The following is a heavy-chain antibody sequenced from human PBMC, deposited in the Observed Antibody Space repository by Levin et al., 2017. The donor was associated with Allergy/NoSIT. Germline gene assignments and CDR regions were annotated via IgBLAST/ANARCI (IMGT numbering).Heavy chain of an antibody. CDR1: GFTFSSDA. Sequence: PGGSLRLSCAASGFTFSSDAMTWVRQAPGKGLEWVSDISGSGDSTYYADSVKGRLTISRDNSKNTLYLQMNSLRAEDTAVYYCAKERGNYYFDYWGQGTLVTVSS. V-gene: IGHV3-23*01. J-gene: IGHJ4*02. CDR2: ISGSGDST. D-gene: IGHD1-7*01. CDR3: AKERGNYYFDY.